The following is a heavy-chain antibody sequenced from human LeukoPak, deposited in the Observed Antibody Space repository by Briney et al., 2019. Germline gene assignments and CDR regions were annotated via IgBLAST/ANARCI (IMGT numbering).Heavy chain of an antibody. D-gene: IGHD5-12*01. Sequence: GGSLRLSCAASGFTFSSYSMNWVRQAPGKGLEWVSSISSSSSYIYYADSVKGRFTISRDNAKNTVHLQMNSLRVEDTAIYFCAGAYSAYDPFDYWGQGTLVTVSS. J-gene: IGHJ4*02. CDR3: AGAYSAYDPFDY. CDR1: GFTFSSYS. V-gene: IGHV3-21*01. CDR2: ISSSSSYI.